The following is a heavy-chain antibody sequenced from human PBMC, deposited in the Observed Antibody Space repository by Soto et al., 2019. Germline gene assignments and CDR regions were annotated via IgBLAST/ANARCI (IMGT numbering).Heavy chain of an antibody. CDR1: GGTFSSYA. J-gene: IGHJ6*02. D-gene: IGHD3-3*01. V-gene: IGHV1-69*13. CDR2: IIPIFGTA. Sequence: GASVKVSCKASGGTFSSYAISWVRQAPGQGLEWMGGIIPIFGTANYAQKFQGRVTITADESTSTAYLELSSLRSEDTAVYYCARPSLDCLLRRPLPYGMKLYAQGITVIV. CDR3: ARPSLDCLLRRPLPYGMKL.